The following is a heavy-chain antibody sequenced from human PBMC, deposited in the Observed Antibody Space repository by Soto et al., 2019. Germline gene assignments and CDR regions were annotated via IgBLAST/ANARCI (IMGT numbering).Heavy chain of an antibody. Sequence: SVKVSCKASGGTLTSYDIGWVRQAPGQGLEWMGGITPKFGTINYAQKFRDRVTITADESTSTVYMELSGLRSEDTAVYYCANAVRYPTVCIHPWGQGTQVTVSS. CDR2: ITPKFGTI. J-gene: IGHJ5*02. CDR1: GGTLTSYD. CDR3: ANAVRYPTVCIHP. V-gene: IGHV1-69*13. D-gene: IGHD1-20*01.